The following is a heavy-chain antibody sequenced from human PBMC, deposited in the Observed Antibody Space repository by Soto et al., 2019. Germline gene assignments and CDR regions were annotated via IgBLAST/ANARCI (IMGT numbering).Heavy chain of an antibody. CDR2: ISYDGSNK. Sequence: VGSLRLSCSASGFTFSSYGMHWVREAPGKGLEWVAVISYDGSNKYYADSVKGRFTISRDNSKNTLYLQMNSLRAEDTAVYYCAKDTRRVVRGVSIPSSYYYYGMDVWGQGTTVTVSS. CDR1: GFTFSSYG. J-gene: IGHJ6*02. CDR3: AKDTRRVVRGVSIPSSYYYYGMDV. D-gene: IGHD3-10*01. V-gene: IGHV3-30*18.